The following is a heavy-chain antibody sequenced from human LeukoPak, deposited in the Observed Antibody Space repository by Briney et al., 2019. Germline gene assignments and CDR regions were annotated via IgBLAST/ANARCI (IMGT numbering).Heavy chain of an antibody. CDR1: GFTFSSYA. Sequence: PGGSLRLSCAASGFTFSSYAMSWVRQAPGKGLEWVSAISGSGGSTYYADSVKGRFTISRDNSKNTLHLQMNSLRAEDTAVYYCAKERQIVGATTSDYWGQGTLVTVSS. V-gene: IGHV3-23*01. CDR3: AKERQIVGATTSDY. D-gene: IGHD1-26*01. CDR2: ISGSGGST. J-gene: IGHJ4*02.